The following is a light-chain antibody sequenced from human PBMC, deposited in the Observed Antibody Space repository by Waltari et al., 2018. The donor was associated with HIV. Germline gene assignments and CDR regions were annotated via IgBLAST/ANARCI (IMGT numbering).Light chain of an antibody. Sequence: SYELTQPPSVSVSPGQTARITCHGHTLPRKYAFWYQQKSGQAPVLVIYEDSKRPSGIPERFSGSSSGTMATLTISGAQVEDEGDYYCYSTDSSDNDRVLFGGGTNLTVL. V-gene: IGLV3-10*01. J-gene: IGLJ2*01. CDR1: TLPRKY. CDR3: YSTDSSDNDRVL. CDR2: EDS.